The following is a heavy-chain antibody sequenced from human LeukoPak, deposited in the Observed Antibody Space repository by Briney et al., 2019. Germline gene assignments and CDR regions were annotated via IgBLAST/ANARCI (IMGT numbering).Heavy chain of an antibody. V-gene: IGHV4-59*01. Sequence: SETLSLTCTVSGGSISSYYWSWIRQPPGKGLEWIGYIYHSGSTKYNPSLKSRVTISVDTSKNQFSLKLSSVAAADTAVYYCARDGYSGNDGLWGQGSLVTVSS. CDR2: IYHSGST. CDR3: ARDGYSGNDGL. D-gene: IGHD5-12*01. J-gene: IGHJ4*02. CDR1: GGSISSYY.